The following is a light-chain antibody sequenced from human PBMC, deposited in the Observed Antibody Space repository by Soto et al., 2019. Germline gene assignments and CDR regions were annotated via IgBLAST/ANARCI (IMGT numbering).Light chain of an antibody. CDR1: QSVSSY. CDR2: DAS. Sequence: EIVLTQSPATLSLSPGERATLSCRASQSVSSYLAWYQQKPGQAPRLLIYDASNRATGIPARFSGSGSGTDFTLTNSSLEHEDFAVYYCQQRSNWPPDFTFGPGTKVDIK. CDR3: QQRSNWPPDFT. J-gene: IGKJ3*01. V-gene: IGKV3-11*01.